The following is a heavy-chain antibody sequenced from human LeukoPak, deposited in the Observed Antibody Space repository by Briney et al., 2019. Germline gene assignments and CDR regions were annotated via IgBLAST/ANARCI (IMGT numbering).Heavy chain of an antibody. CDR3: ARRRPGGSSSSPFDY. J-gene: IGHJ4*02. CDR1: GGSISSSNW. V-gene: IGHV4-4*02. Sequence: SGTLSLTCAVSGGSISSSNWWSWVRQPPGKGLEWIGEIYHSGNTYYNPSLKSRVTISVDTSKNQFSLKLSSVTAADTAVYYCARRRPGGSSSSPFDYWGQGTLVTVSS. D-gene: IGHD6-6*01. CDR2: IYHSGNT.